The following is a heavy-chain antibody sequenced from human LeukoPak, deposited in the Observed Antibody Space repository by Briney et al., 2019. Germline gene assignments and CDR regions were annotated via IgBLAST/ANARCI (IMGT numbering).Heavy chain of an antibody. J-gene: IGHJ4*02. CDR1: GYTFNNFG. Sequence: ASVKVSCKASGYTFNNFGIGWVRQAPGQGLEWMGWISAYNGNTYYAQKVQGRVTMTTDTSTSTAYMELRRLRSDDTAVYYCARDMPRSIAVQDYWGQGTPVTVSS. CDR3: ARDMPRSIAVQDY. V-gene: IGHV1-18*01. D-gene: IGHD6-19*01. CDR2: ISAYNGNT.